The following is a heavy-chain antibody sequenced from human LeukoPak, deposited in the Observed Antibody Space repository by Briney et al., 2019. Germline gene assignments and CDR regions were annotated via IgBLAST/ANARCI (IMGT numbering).Heavy chain of an antibody. CDR3: ARGLYYGSGRYYFDY. J-gene: IGHJ4*01. V-gene: IGHV3-64*01. Sequence: GGSLRLSCAASGFTFSSSYMHWVRQAPGKGLEYVSAISPSGDSTYYTNSVKGRFTISRDNSKNTLFLQMGSLTAEDMAVYYCARGLYYGSGRYYFDYWG. D-gene: IGHD3-10*01. CDR2: ISPSGDST. CDR1: GFTFSSSY.